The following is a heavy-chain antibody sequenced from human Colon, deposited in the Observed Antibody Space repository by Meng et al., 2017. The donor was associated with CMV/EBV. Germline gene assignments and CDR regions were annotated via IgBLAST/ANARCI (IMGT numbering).Heavy chain of an antibody. D-gene: IGHD3-3*02. Sequence: GGSLRLSCAFSGISFKSYAMSWVRQAPGQGLEWVAVINSTGDETYYADSVKGRFIVSRDNAKNTLFLQISGLGAEDTAVYYCAREFSLGWFDSWGQGTRVTVSS. CDR2: INSTGDET. J-gene: IGHJ5*01. V-gene: IGHV3-23*01. CDR3: AREFSLGWFDS. CDR1: GISFKSYA.